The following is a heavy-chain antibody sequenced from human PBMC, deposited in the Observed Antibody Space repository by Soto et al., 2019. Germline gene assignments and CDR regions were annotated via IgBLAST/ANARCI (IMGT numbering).Heavy chain of an antibody. CDR3: ARDKHYDFWSGSYGMDV. Sequence: PVGSLRLSCAASGFTFSSYWMSWVRQAPGKGLEWVANIKQDGSEKYYVDSMKGRFTISRDNAKNSLYLQMNSLRAEDTAVYYCARDKHYDFWSGSYGMDVWGQGTTVTVSS. D-gene: IGHD3-3*01. V-gene: IGHV3-7*01. J-gene: IGHJ6*02. CDR1: GFTFSSYW. CDR2: IKQDGSEK.